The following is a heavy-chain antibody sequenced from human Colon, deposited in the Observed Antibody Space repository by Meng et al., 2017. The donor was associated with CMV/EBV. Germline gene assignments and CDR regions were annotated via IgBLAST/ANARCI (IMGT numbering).Heavy chain of an antibody. D-gene: IGHD1/OR15-1a*01. V-gene: IGHV3-53*01. CDR1: GFTVNTYF. CDR2: IYPDGRP. Sequence: EIPLVESGGGLFQPGGSLRLSFAASGFTVNTYFMSWVRQAPGKGLEWVSIIYPDGRPFYADSVQGRFTISTDNSKNTLYLQMNSLRAEDTATYYCAKDEVPNNIDYWGQGTLVTVSS. CDR3: AKDEVPNNIDY. J-gene: IGHJ4*02.